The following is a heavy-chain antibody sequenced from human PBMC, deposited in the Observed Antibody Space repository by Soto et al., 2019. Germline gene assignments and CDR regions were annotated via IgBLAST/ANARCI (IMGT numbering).Heavy chain of an antibody. CDR2: IRSKAYGGTK. Sequence: GGSLRLSCTASGFTFGDYAMSWFRQSPGKVLEWVGFIRSKAYGGTKEYAASVKGRFTISRDDSKSIAYLQMNSLKTEDTAVYYSLYYDFWSGYGYGMDVWGQGNTVTVSS. CDR1: GFTFGDYA. J-gene: IGHJ6*02. V-gene: IGHV3-49*03. CDR3: LYYDFWSGYGYGMDV. D-gene: IGHD3-3*01.